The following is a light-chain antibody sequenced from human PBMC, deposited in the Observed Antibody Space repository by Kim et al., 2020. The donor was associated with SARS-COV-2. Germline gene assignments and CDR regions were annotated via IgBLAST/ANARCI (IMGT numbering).Light chain of an antibody. Sequence: EIVLTQSPGTLSLSPGERATLSCRASQSVSSSCLAWYQQKPGQAPRLLIYGASSRATGIPDRFSGSGSGTDFTLTISRLEPEDFAVYYCQQYGSSPITFGRGTKVEIK. CDR1: QSVSSSC. CDR3: QQYGSSPIT. J-gene: IGKJ4*01. CDR2: GAS. V-gene: IGKV3-20*01.